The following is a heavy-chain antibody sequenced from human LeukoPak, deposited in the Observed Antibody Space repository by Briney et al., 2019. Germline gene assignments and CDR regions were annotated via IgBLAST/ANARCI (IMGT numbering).Heavy chain of an antibody. J-gene: IGHJ5*02. CDR3: ARLANYQEAYGDYDRPYWFDP. CDR2: INPSGGST. Sequence: ASVKVSCKASGYTFTSYYMHWVRQAPGQGLEWMGMINPSGGSTSYAQKFQGRVTMTRDTSTSTVYMELSSLRSEDTAVYYCARLANYQEAYGDYDRPYWFDPWGQGTLVTVSS. V-gene: IGHV1-46*01. CDR1: GYTFTSYY. D-gene: IGHD4-17*01.